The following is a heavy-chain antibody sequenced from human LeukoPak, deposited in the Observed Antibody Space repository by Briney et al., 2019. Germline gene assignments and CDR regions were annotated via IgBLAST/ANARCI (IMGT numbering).Heavy chain of an antibody. J-gene: IGHJ4*02. CDR1: GFTFSSYA. CDR2: IYSGGST. Sequence: PGGSLRLSCPVSGFTFSSYAMSWVRQAPGRGLEWVSVIYSGGSTYYADSVTGRFTISRDNSKNTVYLQMNSLRAEDTAVYYCARYYYDSSGYPYYFDYWGQGTLVTVSS. CDR3: ARYYYDSSGYPYYFDY. D-gene: IGHD3-22*01. V-gene: IGHV3-53*01.